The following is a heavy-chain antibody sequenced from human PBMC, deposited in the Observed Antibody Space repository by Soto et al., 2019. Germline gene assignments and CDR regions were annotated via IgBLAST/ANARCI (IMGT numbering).Heavy chain of an antibody. CDR2: TYYRSKWYN. CDR1: GDSVSSNSAA. Sequence: SQTLSLTCDISGDSVSSNSAAWNWIRQSPSRGLEWLGRTYYRSKWYNDYAVSVKSRITINPDTSKNQFSLQLNSVTPEDTAVYYCARDPGGYGAYYYYYGMDVWGQGTTVTVSS. V-gene: IGHV6-1*01. J-gene: IGHJ6*02. CDR3: ARDPGGYGAYYYYYGMDV. D-gene: IGHD5-12*01.